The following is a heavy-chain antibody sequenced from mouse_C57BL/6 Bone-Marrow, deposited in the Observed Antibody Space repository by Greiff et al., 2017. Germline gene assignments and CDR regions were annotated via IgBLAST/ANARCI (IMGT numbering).Heavy chain of an antibody. CDR3: ARGGYYGSSYGY. CDR2: INPNNGGT. CDR1: GYTFTDYY. V-gene: IGHV1-26*01. Sequence: VHVKQSGPELVKPGASVKISCKASGYTFTDYYMNWVKQSHGKSLEWIGDINPNNGGTSYNQKFKGKATLTVDKSSSTAYMELRSLTSEDSAVYYCARGGYYGSSYGYWGQGTTLTVSS. D-gene: IGHD1-1*01. J-gene: IGHJ2*01.